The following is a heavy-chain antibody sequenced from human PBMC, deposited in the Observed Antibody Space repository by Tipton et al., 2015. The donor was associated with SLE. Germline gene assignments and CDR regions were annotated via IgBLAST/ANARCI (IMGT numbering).Heavy chain of an antibody. Sequence: TLSLTCAVYGGSFSGYYWSWIRQPPGKGLEWIGEINHSGSTNYNPSLKSRVTISVDTSKNQFSLKVKSVTAADTAVYYCATLSGMAGLAFDIWGHGTLVTVSS. V-gene: IGHV4-34*01. CDR1: GGSFSGYY. D-gene: IGHD2/OR15-2a*01. CDR3: ATLSGMAGLAFDI. J-gene: IGHJ3*02. CDR2: INHSGST.